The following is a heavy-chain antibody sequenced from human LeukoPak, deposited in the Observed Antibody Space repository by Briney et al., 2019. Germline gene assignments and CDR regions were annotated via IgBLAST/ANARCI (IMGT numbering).Heavy chain of an antibody. J-gene: IGHJ4*02. CDR3: ARRVRSADYRLDY. D-gene: IGHD4-11*01. V-gene: IGHV4-34*01. CDR1: GGSFTIYS. CDR2: ISPSGNT. Sequence: SETLSLTCAVYGGSFTIYSWTWIRQPPGKSLEWVGEISPSGNTQYNPSLKSRVTISLDTSKSQFYLKLNSVTAADTAVYYCARRVRSADYRLDYWGQGTLVTVSS.